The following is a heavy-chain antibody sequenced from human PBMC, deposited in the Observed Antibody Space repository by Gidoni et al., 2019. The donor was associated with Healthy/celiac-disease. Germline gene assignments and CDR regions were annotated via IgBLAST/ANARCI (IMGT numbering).Heavy chain of an antibody. V-gene: IGHV4-34*01. CDR2: INHSGST. CDR1: GGSFSGYY. CDR3: ARVVLYGGPFDY. D-gene: IGHD4-17*01. J-gene: IGHJ4*02. Sequence: QVQLQQWGAGLLKPSETLSLTCAVYGGSFSGYYWSWIRKPPGKGLEWIGEINHSGSTNYNPSLKSRVTISVDTSKNQFSLKLSSVTAADTAVYYCARVVLYGGPFDYWGQGTLVTVSS.